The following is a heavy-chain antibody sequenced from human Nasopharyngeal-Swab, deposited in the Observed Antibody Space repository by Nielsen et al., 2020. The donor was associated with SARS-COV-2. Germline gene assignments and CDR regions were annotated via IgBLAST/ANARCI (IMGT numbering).Heavy chain of an antibody. V-gene: IGHV3-7*03. J-gene: IGHJ4*02. CDR1: GLTFSGYC. D-gene: IGHD5-18*01. Sequence: GGSLTLSCAASGLTFSGYCMSWVRQAPGKGLEWVATIKDDGSEKYYVDSVKGRFTISRDNAKNSLYLQMSSLRVEDTAVYYCATARAYNYGPSFDYWGQGTLVTVSS. CDR3: ATARAYNYGPSFDY. CDR2: IKDDGSEK.